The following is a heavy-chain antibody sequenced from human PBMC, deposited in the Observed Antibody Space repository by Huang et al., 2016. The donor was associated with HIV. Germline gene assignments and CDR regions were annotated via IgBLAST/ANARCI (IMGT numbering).Heavy chain of an antibody. CDR3: ARGLKTAGIVDF. CDR1: GYTFATYE. D-gene: IGHD1-26*01. Sequence: QVQLLQSGPEMKKPGASVTVSCKTSGYTFATYEITWVRQTPGQGLENLGWISTYNGNADYAQKFQGRVTMTTDTSTRTTYMELKTLRSDDTALYYCARGLKTAGIVDFWGQGTMVTVSS. J-gene: IGHJ3*01. CDR2: ISTYNGNA. V-gene: IGHV1-18*01.